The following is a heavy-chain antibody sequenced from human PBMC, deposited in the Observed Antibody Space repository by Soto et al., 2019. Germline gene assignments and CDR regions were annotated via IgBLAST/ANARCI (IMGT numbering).Heavy chain of an antibody. V-gene: IGHV3-33*01. J-gene: IGHJ4*02. CDR1: GFTFSSYG. CDR2: IWYDGSNK. CDR3: AREGRWLQFDY. D-gene: IGHD5-12*01. Sequence: VGSLRLSCAASGFTFSSYGMHWVRQAPGKGLEWVAVIWYDGSNKYYADSVKGRFTISRDSSKNTLYLQMNSLRAEDTAVYYCAREGRWLQFDYWGQGTLVTVSS.